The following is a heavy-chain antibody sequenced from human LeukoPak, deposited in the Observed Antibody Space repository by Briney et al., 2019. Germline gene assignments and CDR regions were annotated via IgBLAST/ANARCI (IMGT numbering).Heavy chain of an antibody. CDR2: ISSSSSCI. V-gene: IGHV3-21*01. Sequence: PGGSLRLSCAASGFTFSSYSMNWVRQAPGKGLEWVSSISSSSSCIYYADSVKGRFTISRDNAKNSLYLQMNSLRAEDTAVYYCARDGGPTILWFGEATNGAFDIWGQGTMVTVSS. J-gene: IGHJ3*02. CDR3: ARDGGPTILWFGEATNGAFDI. D-gene: IGHD3-10*01. CDR1: GFTFSSYS.